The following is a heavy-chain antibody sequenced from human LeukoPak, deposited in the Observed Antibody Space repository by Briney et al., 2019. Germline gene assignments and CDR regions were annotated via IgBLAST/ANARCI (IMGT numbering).Heavy chain of an antibody. V-gene: IGHV3-30*03. CDR1: GFTFSSYG. CDR3: ARGKELLGFVY. J-gene: IGHJ4*02. D-gene: IGHD1-26*01. Sequence: QSGGSLRLSCAASGFTFSSYGMHWVRQAPGKGLEWVAVISYDGSNKYYADSVKGRFTISRDNAKNSLYLQMNSLRAEDTAVYYCARGKELLGFVYWGQGTLVTVSS. CDR2: ISYDGSNK.